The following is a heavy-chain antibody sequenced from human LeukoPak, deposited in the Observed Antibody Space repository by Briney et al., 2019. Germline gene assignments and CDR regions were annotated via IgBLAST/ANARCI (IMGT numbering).Heavy chain of an antibody. Sequence: ASVKVSCKASGYTFTSYGISWVRQAPGQGLEWMGWISAYNGNRNYVQKFQGRVTMTRDMSTSTIYMELSSLRSEDTAVYYCARDREGSSSSTNFDYWGQGTLVTVSS. CDR3: ARDREGSSSSTNFDY. CDR2: ISAYNGNR. V-gene: IGHV1-18*01. D-gene: IGHD6-6*01. J-gene: IGHJ4*02. CDR1: GYTFTSYG.